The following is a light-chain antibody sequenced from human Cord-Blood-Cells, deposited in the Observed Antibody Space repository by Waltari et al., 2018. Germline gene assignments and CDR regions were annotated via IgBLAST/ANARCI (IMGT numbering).Light chain of an antibody. Sequence: AIRMTQSPSSLSASTGDRVTITCRASQGISSYLAWYQQKPGKAPKLLIYAASTWQSGVPAGFSGSGSGTDFTLTISCLQSEDVATYYCQQYYSYPRTFGQGTKVEIK. V-gene: IGKV1-8*01. CDR2: AAS. J-gene: IGKJ1*01. CDR3: QQYYSYPRT. CDR1: QGISSY.